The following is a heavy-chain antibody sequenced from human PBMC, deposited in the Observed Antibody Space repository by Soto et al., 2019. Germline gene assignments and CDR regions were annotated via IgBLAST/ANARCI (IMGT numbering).Heavy chain of an antibody. CDR3: ARFPLSDLGIAARQASSGDPYYFDY. Sequence: GASVKVSCKASGYTFTSYYMHWVRQAPGQGLEWMGIINPSGGSTSYAQKFQGRVTMTRDTSTSTVYMELSSLRSEDTAVYYCARFPLSDLGIAARQASSGDPYYFDYWGQGTLVTVSS. CDR1: GYTFTSYY. V-gene: IGHV1-46*01. J-gene: IGHJ4*02. D-gene: IGHD6-13*01. CDR2: INPSGGST.